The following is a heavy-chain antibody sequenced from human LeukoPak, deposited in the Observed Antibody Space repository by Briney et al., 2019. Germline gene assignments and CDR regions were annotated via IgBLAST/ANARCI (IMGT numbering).Heavy chain of an antibody. D-gene: IGHD6-19*01. CDR2: IYYSGST. V-gene: IGHV4-39*07. CDR3: ARGGSSGTDY. Sequence: SETLSLTCTVSGGSISSSSYYWGWIRQPPGKGLEWIGSIYYSGSTYYNPSLKSRVTISVDTSKNQFSLKLSPVTAADTAVYYCARGGSSGTDYWGQGTLVTVSS. CDR1: GGSISSSSYY. J-gene: IGHJ4*02.